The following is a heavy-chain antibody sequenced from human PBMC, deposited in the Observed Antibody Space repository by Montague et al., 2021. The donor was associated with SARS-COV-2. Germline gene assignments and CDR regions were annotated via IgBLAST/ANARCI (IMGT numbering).Heavy chain of an antibody. D-gene: IGHD2-2*01. CDR1: GASITSGDYY. Sequence: TLSLTCTVSGASITSGDYYWVWIRHHPGKGLEWIGYIYYGESTFYNPSLRPRVAISIDTSKNQFSLNLSSVTAADTAIYYCARESSRSAADLWGQGTLVTVSS. V-gene: IGHV4-31*03. CDR2: IYYGEST. CDR3: ARESSRSAADL. J-gene: IGHJ5*02.